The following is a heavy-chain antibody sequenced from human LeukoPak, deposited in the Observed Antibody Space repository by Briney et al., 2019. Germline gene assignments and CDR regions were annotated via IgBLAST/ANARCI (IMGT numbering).Heavy chain of an antibody. D-gene: IGHD1-26*01. V-gene: IGHV3-23*01. CDR2: ISATGTST. CDR1: GFTFSNAW. Sequence: GGSLRLSCAASGFTFSNAWMSWVRQAPGKGLEWVSTISATGTSTYYADSVKGRLTISRDNSKNTLYLQMNSLRAEDTAVYSCAKDSGTYYKAFDYWGQGTLVTVSS. CDR3: AKDSGTYYKAFDY. J-gene: IGHJ4*02.